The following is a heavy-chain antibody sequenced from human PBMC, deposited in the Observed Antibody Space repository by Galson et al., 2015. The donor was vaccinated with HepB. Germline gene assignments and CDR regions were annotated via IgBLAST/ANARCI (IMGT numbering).Heavy chain of an antibody. CDR2: ITTSSSYI. D-gene: IGHD2-2*01. CDR3: AKAGCSGAGCYLRYSWIDS. V-gene: IGHV3-21*06. Sequence: SLRLSCAASGFTFSAYDMYWVRQAPGKGLEWVSSITTSSSYIYYADSMRGRFTISRDNAKNSLFLQMDSLRAEDTAVYYCAKAGCSGAGCYLRYSWIDSWGQGTLSPSPQ. CDR1: GFTFSAYD. J-gene: IGHJ5*01.